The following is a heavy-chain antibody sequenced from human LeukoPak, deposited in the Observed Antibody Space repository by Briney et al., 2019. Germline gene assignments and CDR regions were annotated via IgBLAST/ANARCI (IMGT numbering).Heavy chain of an antibody. J-gene: IGHJ4*02. CDR1: GFTFSSYE. CDR2: INTSGNMI. D-gene: IGHD2-15*01. Sequence: PGGSLRLSCAASGFTFSSYEFNWVRQTPGKGLQWLSHINTSGNMINYAESVKGRFTISRDNDKNSVHLQMNDLRAEDTAVYYCATNPRISWFVDYWGQGTLVSVSS. CDR3: ATNPRISWFVDY. V-gene: IGHV3-48*03.